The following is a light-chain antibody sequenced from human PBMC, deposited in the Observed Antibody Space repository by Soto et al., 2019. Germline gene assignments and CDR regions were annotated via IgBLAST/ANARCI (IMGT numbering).Light chain of an antibody. CDR1: QSVSSN. V-gene: IGKV3-15*01. Sequence: EMVMTQSPASRSVSRVGVATGSFRASQSVSSNLAWYQQKPGQAPRLLIYGASTRATGIPARFSGSGSGTGFTLTISSLQSEDFAVYYCQQHNNWWTFGQGTKVDIK. CDR2: GAS. J-gene: IGKJ1*01. CDR3: QQHNNWWT.